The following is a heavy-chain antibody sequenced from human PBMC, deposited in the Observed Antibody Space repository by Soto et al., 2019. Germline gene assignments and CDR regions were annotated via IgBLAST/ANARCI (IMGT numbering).Heavy chain of an antibody. V-gene: IGHV3-33*01. CDR1: RFTFSRDA. D-gene: IGHD1-1*01. CDR3: VRDAADSGYAFDI. CDR2: IWNDGSNE. Sequence: QLVESGGGVVQPGRSLRLSCAASRFTFSRDAMHWVRQAPGKGLEWVAFIWNDGSNEYYADSVKGRAIISRDNSENTVYLQMNSLRGEDTAVYFCVRDAADSGYAFDIWGQGTMLTVSS. J-gene: IGHJ3*02.